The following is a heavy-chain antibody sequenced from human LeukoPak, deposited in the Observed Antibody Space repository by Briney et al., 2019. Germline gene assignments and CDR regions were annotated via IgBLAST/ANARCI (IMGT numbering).Heavy chain of an antibody. CDR3: ATLEPYSSSWYGFDY. D-gene: IGHD6-13*01. CDR1: GFTFSSFH. J-gene: IGHJ4*02. Sequence: PGRSLRLSCAASGFTFSSFHIHWVRQAPGKGLEWVSSISSSSSYIYYADSVKGRFTISRDNAKNSLYLQMNSLRAEDTAVYYCATLEPYSSSWYGFDYWGQGTLVTVSS. V-gene: IGHV3-21*01. CDR2: ISSSSSYI.